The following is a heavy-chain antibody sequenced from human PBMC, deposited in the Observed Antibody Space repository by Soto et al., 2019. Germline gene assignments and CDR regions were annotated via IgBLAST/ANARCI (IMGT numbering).Heavy chain of an antibody. Sequence: GASVKVSCKASGYTFTSYDINWVRQATGQGLEWMGWMNPNSGNTGYAQKFQGRVTMTRNTSISTAYMELSSLRSEDTAAYYCARGYSSEDAFDIWGQGTMVTVSS. D-gene: IGHD6-25*01. J-gene: IGHJ3*02. CDR1: GYTFTSYD. CDR3: ARGYSSEDAFDI. V-gene: IGHV1-8*01. CDR2: MNPNSGNT.